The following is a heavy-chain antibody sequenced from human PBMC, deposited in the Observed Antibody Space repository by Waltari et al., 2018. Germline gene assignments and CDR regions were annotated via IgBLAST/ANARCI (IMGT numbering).Heavy chain of an antibody. Sequence: EVQLVESGGGLVQPGGSLRLSCAASGLTFSTYWMDWVRQAPGKGLEWVAKIKQDGSESHYVDSVKGRFTISRDNAQNLLYLQINSLRDEDTAVYYCSVSLNHWGQGTLVTVSS. J-gene: IGHJ5*02. CDR3: SVSLNH. CDR2: IKQDGSES. V-gene: IGHV3-7*01. CDR1: GLTFSTYW.